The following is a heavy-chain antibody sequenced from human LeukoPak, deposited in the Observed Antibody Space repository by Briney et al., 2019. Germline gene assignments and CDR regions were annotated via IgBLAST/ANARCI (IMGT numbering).Heavy chain of an antibody. D-gene: IGHD5-18*01. V-gene: IGHV3-21*01. CDR1: GFTFSSYS. J-gene: IGHJ4*02. Sequence: SGGSLGLSCAASGFTFSSYSMNWVRQAPGKGLEWVSSISSSSTYIYYADSVRGRFAISRDNAKNSLYLQMNSLRAEDTAVYYCARGDTAFDYWGQGTLVTVSS. CDR3: ARGDTAFDY. CDR2: ISSSSTYI.